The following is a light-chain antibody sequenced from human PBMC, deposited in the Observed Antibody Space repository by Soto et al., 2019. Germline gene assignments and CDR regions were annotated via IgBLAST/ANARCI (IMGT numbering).Light chain of an antibody. CDR3: SSYTSSSTLYV. CDR2: DVT. V-gene: IGLV2-14*01. CDR1: SSDVGDNNY. Sequence: QSALTQPASVSGSPGQSITISCTGTSSDVGDNNYVSWYQQHPGKAPKLMIYDVTHRPSGISNRFSGSKSGNTASLTISGVQAEDEADYYGSSYTSSSTLYVFGTGTKVTFL. J-gene: IGLJ1*01.